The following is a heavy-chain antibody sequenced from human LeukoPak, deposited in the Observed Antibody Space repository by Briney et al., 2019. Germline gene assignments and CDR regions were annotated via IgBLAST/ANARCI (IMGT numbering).Heavy chain of an antibody. CDR2: IYHSGST. Sequence: SETLSLTCAVSGYSISSGYYWGWIRQPPGKGLEWIGSIYHSGSTYYNPHLKSRVTISVDTSKNQFSLKLSSVTAADTAVYYCARSPWIQLWLGAFDIWGQGTMVTVSS. D-gene: IGHD5-18*01. CDR1: GYSISSGYY. CDR3: ARSPWIQLWLGAFDI. J-gene: IGHJ3*02. V-gene: IGHV4-38-2*01.